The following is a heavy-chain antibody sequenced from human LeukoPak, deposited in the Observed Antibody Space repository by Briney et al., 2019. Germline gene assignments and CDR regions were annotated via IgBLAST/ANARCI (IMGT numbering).Heavy chain of an antibody. CDR2: ISYDGSNK. CDR1: GFTFSSYA. D-gene: IGHD1-26*01. J-gene: IGHJ4*02. Sequence: PGGSLRLSCAASGFTFSSYAMHWVRQAPGKGLEWVAVISYDGSNKYYADSVKGRFTISRDNSKNTLYLQMNSLRAEDTAVYYCARELELPSIYFDYWGQGTLVTVSS. V-gene: IGHV3-30*04. CDR3: ARELELPSIYFDY.